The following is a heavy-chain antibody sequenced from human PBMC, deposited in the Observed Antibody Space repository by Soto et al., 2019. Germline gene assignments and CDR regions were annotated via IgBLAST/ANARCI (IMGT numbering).Heavy chain of an antibody. V-gene: IGHV2-26*01. CDR3: GRLTLMVRGPGFDP. CDR1: GFSLSNARMG. Sequence: QVTLKESGPVLVKPTETLTLTCTVSGFSLSNARMGVSWIRQPPGKALEWLAHIFSNDEKSYSTSLKSRLTIAKDPSKGQVVLTMTNMDPVDTATYYCGRLTLMVRGPGFDPWGQGTLVTVSS. J-gene: IGHJ5*02. D-gene: IGHD3-10*01. CDR2: IFSNDEK.